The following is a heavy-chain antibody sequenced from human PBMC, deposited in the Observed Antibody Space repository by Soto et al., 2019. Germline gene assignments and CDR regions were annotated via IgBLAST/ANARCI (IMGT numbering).Heavy chain of an antibody. Sequence: QVQLVESGGGVVQPGRSLRLSCAASGFTFSSYGMHWVRQAPGKGLEWVAVISYDGSNKYYADSVKGRFTISRENSKNTLYLQMNSLRAEDTAVYYCASPRDGYYDSSGYDYYYYGMDVWGQGTTVTVSS. D-gene: IGHD3-22*01. CDR1: GFTFSSYG. V-gene: IGHV3-30*03. J-gene: IGHJ6*02. CDR2: ISYDGSNK. CDR3: ASPRDGYYDSSGYDYYYYGMDV.